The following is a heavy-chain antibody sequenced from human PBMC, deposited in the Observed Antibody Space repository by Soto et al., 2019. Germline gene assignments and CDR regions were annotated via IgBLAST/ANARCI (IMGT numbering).Heavy chain of an antibody. Sequence: LSLPFLFSVFSVSSSGDYWTFLLPPPGKGLEWIGFISDRGTTNYSPSLKSRVIISVDSSKNQFSLKLSSATAADTAVYWCARDVGLRGPFPGPVRMDVWGQGTTVTVSS. J-gene: IGHJ6*02. CDR3: ARDVGLRGPFPGPVRMDV. CDR1: VFSVSSSGDY. D-gene: IGHD1-26*01. V-gene: IGHV4-61*08. CDR2: ISDRGTT.